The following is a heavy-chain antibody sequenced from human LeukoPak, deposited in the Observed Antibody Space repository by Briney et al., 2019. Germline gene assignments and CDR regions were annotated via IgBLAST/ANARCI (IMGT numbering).Heavy chain of an antibody. D-gene: IGHD2-15*01. V-gene: IGHV3-30*02. J-gene: IGHJ1*01. Sequence: GGSLRLSCAASGFTFSSYGVHWVRQAPGKGLEWVAFIRYDGSNKYYADSVKGRFTISRDNSKNTLYLQMNSLRAEDTAVYYCAKDYGSGCSGGSCYSAEYFQHWGQGTLVTVSS. CDR3: AKDYGSGCSGGSCYSAEYFQH. CDR2: IRYDGSNK. CDR1: GFTFSSYG.